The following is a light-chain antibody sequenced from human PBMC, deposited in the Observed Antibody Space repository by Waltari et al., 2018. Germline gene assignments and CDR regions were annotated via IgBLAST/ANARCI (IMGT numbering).Light chain of an antibody. CDR1: SSDVGSYNL. J-gene: IGLJ3*02. V-gene: IGLV2-23*02. Sequence: QSALTQPAPVSGSPGQSITISPPGTSSDVGSYNLVSWYQQHPGKAPKLMMYEVSKRPSGVSNRFSGAKSGNTASLTISGLQAEDEADYYCCSYAGSSVWVFGGGTKLTVL. CDR2: EVS. CDR3: CSYAGSSVWV.